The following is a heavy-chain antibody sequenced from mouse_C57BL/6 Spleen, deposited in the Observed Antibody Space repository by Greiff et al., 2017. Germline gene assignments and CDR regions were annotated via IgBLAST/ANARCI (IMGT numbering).Heavy chain of an antibody. Sequence: VQLQQPGAELVMPGASVKLSCKASGYTFTSYWMHWVKQRPGQGLEWIGEIDPSDSYTNYNQKFKGKSTLTVDKSSSTAYMQLSSLTSEDSAVYYCARMSGNYAYAMDYWGQGTSVTVSS. V-gene: IGHV1-69*01. CDR2: IDPSDSYT. CDR1: GYTFTSYW. CDR3: ARMSGNYAYAMDY. J-gene: IGHJ4*01. D-gene: IGHD2-1*01.